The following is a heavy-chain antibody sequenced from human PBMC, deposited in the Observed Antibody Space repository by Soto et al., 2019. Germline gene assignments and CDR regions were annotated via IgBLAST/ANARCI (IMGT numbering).Heavy chain of an antibody. Sequence: GASVKVSCKASGYTFTSYDINWVRQATGQGLEWMGWMNPNSGNTGYAQKFQGRVTMTRNTSISTAYMELSSLRSEDTAVYYCAREDYTIFGVVTRTPYMDVWGKGTTVTVSS. J-gene: IGHJ6*03. CDR2: MNPNSGNT. V-gene: IGHV1-8*01. CDR3: AREDYTIFGVVTRTPYMDV. D-gene: IGHD3-3*01. CDR1: GYTFTSYD.